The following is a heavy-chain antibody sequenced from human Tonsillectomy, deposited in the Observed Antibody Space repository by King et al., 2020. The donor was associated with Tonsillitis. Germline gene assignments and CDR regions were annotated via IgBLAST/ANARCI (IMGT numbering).Heavy chain of an antibody. CDR1: GFVFSTYS. CDR3: ARGGSCSGGSCYPYSSFDC. J-gene: IGHJ4*02. Sequence: VQLVESGGGFVQPGGSLRLSCAASGFVFSTYSMNWVRQAPGKGPEWVSYISSGSTTVYYADSVKGRFTISRDNAKKSLYLQMNSLRAEDTAVYYCARGGSCSGGSCYPYSSFDCWGQGTLVTVSS. D-gene: IGHD2-15*01. V-gene: IGHV3-48*04. CDR2: ISSGSTTV.